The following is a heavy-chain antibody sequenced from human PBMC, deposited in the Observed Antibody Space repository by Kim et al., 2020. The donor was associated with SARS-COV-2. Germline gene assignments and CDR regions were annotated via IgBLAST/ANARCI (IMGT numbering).Heavy chain of an antibody. V-gene: IGHV3-7*04. D-gene: IGHD2-21*01. CDR3: ARDAYTKGFDL. J-gene: IGHJ3*01. Sequence: YLDSINGRFTISRDYARNSLFLQIDRLTDEDTAVYYCARDAYTKGFDLWGQGTMVTVS.